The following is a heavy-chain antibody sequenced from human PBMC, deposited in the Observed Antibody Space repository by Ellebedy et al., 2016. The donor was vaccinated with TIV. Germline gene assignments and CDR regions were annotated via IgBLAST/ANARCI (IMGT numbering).Heavy chain of an antibody. CDR3: ARSSGSKENDY. V-gene: IGHV4-4*07. CDR1: GGSISSYY. D-gene: IGHD6-19*01. CDR2: IYTSGST. J-gene: IGHJ4*02. Sequence: MPGGSLRLSCTVSGGSISSYYWSWIRQPAGKGLEWIGRIYTSGSTNYNPSLKSRVTMSVDTSKNQFSLKLSSVTAADTAVYYCARSSGSKENDYWGQGTLVTVSS.